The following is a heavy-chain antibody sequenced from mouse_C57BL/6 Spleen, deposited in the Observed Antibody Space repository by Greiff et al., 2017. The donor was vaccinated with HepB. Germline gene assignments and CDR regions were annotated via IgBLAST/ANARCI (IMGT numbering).Heavy chain of an antibody. CDR2: ISSGSSTI. Sequence: EVHLVESGGGLVKPGGSLKLSCAASGFTFSDYGMHWVRQAPEKGLEWVAYISSGSSTIYYADTVKGRFTISRDNAKNTLFLQMTSLRSEDTAMYYCARPGNYRYYYAMDYWGQGTSVTVSS. CDR1: GFTFSDYG. V-gene: IGHV5-17*01. D-gene: IGHD2-1*01. CDR3: ARPGNYRYYYAMDY. J-gene: IGHJ4*01.